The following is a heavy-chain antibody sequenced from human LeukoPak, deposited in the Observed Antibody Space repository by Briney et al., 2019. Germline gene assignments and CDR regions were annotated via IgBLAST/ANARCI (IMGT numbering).Heavy chain of an antibody. CDR2: IYYSGST. D-gene: IGHD4-17*01. J-gene: IGHJ4*02. CDR3: ARVPYGDYVDY. CDR1: GGSISSYY. V-gene: IGHV4-59*01. Sequence: SETLSLACTVSGGSISSYYWSWIRQPPGKGLEWIGYIYYSGSTNYNPSLKSRVTISVDTSKNQFSLKLSSVTAADTAVYYCARVPYGDYVDYWGQGTLVTVSS.